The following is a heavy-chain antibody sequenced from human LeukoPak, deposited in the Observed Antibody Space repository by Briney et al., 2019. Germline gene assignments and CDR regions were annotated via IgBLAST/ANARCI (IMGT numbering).Heavy chain of an antibody. Sequence: SETLSLTCTVSGGSISSYYWSWLRQPPGKGLEWIGYIYYSGSTNYNPSLKSRVTISVDTSKNQFSLKLSSVTAADTAVYYCARFARWFDPWGQGTLVTVSS. V-gene: IGHV4-59*01. J-gene: IGHJ5*02. CDR3: ARFARWFDP. CDR1: GGSISSYY. CDR2: IYYSGST.